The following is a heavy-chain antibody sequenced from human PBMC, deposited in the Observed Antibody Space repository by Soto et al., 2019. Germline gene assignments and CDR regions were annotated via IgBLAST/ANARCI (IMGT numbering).Heavy chain of an antibody. J-gene: IGHJ4*02. D-gene: IGHD3-16*01. V-gene: IGHV3-66*01. CDR1: GFTVSTKY. Sequence: VQLVESGGGLVQPGGSLRLSCAASGFTVSTKYMSWVRQAPGKGLEWVSVIYSGGSTFYADSVGGRFTISRDNSKNTVNLQMNSLRAEDTAVYYCARDPWAADYWGQGTLVTVSS. CDR2: IYSGGST. CDR3: ARDPWAADY.